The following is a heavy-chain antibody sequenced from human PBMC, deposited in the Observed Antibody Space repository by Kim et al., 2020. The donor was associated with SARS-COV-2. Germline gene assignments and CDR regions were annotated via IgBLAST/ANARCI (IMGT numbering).Heavy chain of an antibody. J-gene: IGHJ6*02. D-gene: IGHD6-19*01. CDR2: ISYDGSNK. CDR1: GFTFSSYG. Sequence: GGSLRLSCAASGFTFSSYGMHWVRQAPGKGLEWVAVISYDGSNKYYADSVKGRFTISRDNSKNTLYLQMNSLRAEDTAVYYCAKASGHSSGWYSYYYYYYGMDDWGQRTTVTVSS. CDR3: AKASGHSSGWYSYYYYYYGMDD. V-gene: IGHV3-30*18.